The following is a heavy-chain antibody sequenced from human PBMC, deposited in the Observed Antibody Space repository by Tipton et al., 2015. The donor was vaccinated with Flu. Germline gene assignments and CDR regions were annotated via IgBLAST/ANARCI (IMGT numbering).Heavy chain of an antibody. V-gene: IGHV3-48*03. CDR1: GFIFSSFE. CDR3: ARESRAFNI. CDR2: ISISGSTI. Sequence: SLRLSCATSGFIFSSFEMNWVRQAPGKGLEWASYISISGSTIYYADSVKGRFTISRDNAKNSVFLQINSLRVEDTAVYYCARESRAFNIWGQGTMVTVSS. J-gene: IGHJ3*02.